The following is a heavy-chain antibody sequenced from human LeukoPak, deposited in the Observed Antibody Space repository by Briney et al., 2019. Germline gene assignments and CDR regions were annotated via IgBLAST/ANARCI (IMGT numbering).Heavy chain of an antibody. CDR1: GFSFSDYG. V-gene: IGHV3-30*02. CDR3: ARETDPLGYCSGGSCYLDH. J-gene: IGHJ4*02. CDR2: IRSDGSNK. D-gene: IGHD2-15*01. Sequence: GGSLRLSCAASGFSFSDYGIYWVRQAPGKGLEWVALIRSDGSNKYYPDSMKGRFTISRDNSKNTAYLQMNSLRAEDTAVHYCARETDPLGYCSGGSCYLDHWGQGTLVTVSS.